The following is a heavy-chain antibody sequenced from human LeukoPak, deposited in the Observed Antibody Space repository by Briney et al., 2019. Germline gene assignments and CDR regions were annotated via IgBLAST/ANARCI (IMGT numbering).Heavy chain of an antibody. CDR2: IRSKAYGGTT. CDR1: GFTFGDYA. CDR3: TSYTAMDPFDY. V-gene: IGHV3-49*04. D-gene: IGHD5-18*01. J-gene: IGHJ4*02. Sequence: RSLRLSCTASGFTFGDYAMSWVRQAPGKGLEWVGFIRSKAYGGTTEYAASVKGRFTISRDDSKSIAYLQMNSLKTEDTAVYYCTSYTAMDPFDYWGQGTLVTVSS.